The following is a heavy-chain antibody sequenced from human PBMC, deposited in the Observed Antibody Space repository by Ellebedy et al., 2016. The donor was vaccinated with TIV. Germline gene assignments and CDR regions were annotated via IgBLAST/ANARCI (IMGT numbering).Heavy chain of an antibody. V-gene: IGHV4-38-2*02. CDR3: AEGRSGWYYFDY. CDR1: GYSISSGYY. J-gene: IGHJ4*02. D-gene: IGHD6-19*01. CDR2: IYHNGNT. Sequence: SETLSLTCTVSGYSISSGYYWGWIRQPPGKGLEWIGSIYHNGNTYDNPSLKSRVTISVDTSKNQFSLRLSSGTAADTAVYYCAEGRSGWYYFDYWGQGTLVTVSS.